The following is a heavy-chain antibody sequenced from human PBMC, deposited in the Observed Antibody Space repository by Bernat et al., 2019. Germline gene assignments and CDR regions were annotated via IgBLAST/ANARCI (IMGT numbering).Heavy chain of an antibody. V-gene: IGHV4-39*01. CDR2: IYYSGST. D-gene: IGHD3-3*01. CDR1: GGSISSSSYY. J-gene: IGHJ6*03. Sequence: QLQLQESGPGLVKPSETLSLTCTVSGGSISSSSYYWGWIRQPPGKGLEWIGSIYYSGSTYYNPSLKSRVTVSVDTSKNQFSLKLSAVTAADTAVYYCARHDHNYDLRYYYYYYMDVWGQGTTVTVSS. CDR3: ARHDHNYDLRYYYYYYMDV.